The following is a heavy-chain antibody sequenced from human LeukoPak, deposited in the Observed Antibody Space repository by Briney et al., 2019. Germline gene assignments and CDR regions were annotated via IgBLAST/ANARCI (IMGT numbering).Heavy chain of an antibody. CDR1: GFTFSSSW. J-gene: IGHJ3*02. D-gene: IGHD1-1*01. V-gene: IGHV3-7*03. Sequence: GGSLRLSCAGSGFTFSSSWMNWVRQAPGKGLQWVANIKQDGSEKNYVDSVKGRFTISRDNAKNSLYLQMNRLRAEDTAVYYCAKATGTGAFDIWGQGTLVTVSS. CDR2: IKQDGSEK. CDR3: AKATGTGAFDI.